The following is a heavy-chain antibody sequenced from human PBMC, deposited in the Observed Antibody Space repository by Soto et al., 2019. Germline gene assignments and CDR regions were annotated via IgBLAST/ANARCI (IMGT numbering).Heavy chain of an antibody. V-gene: IGHV1-18*01. CDR2: ISAYNGNT. D-gene: IGHD3-22*01. Sequence: ASVKVSCKASGYTFTSYGISWVRQAPGQGLEWMGWISAYNGNTNYAQKLQGRVTMTTDTSTSIAYMELRSLRSDDTAVYYCARGGVVYSGYYPSNWFDPWGQGTLVTVSS. J-gene: IGHJ5*02. CDR3: ARGGVVYSGYYPSNWFDP. CDR1: GYTFTSYG.